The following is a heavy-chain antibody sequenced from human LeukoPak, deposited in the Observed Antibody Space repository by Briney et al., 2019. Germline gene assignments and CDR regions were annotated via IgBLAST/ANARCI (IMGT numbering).Heavy chain of an antibody. CDR3: AKGGPTVPKEAANASDI. CDR1: GLTPSTCG. CDR2: ISGSGDGT. Sequence: GGSLRLSCAASGLTPSTCGMTWVRQAPGKGLEWVSAISGSGDGTYYADSVKGRFTISRDNSKNTLYLQMNSLRAEDTAVYYCAKGGPTVPKEAANASDIWGQGAVVTVSS. V-gene: IGHV3-23*01. D-gene: IGHD2-2*01. J-gene: IGHJ3*02.